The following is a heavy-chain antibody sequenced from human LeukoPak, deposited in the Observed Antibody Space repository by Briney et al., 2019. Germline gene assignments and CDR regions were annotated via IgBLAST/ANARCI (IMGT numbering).Heavy chain of an antibody. J-gene: IGHJ6*03. Sequence: PGGSLRLSCAASGFTFSSYAMSWVRQAPGKGLEWVSAISGSGGSTYYADSVKGRFTISRDNSKNTLYLQMNSLRAEDTAVYYCAKDRSSKHYYYYYYYMDVWGKGTTVTVSS. CDR1: GFTFSSYA. CDR3: AKDRSSKHYYYYYYYMDV. D-gene: IGHD2-2*01. V-gene: IGHV3-23*01. CDR2: ISGSGGST.